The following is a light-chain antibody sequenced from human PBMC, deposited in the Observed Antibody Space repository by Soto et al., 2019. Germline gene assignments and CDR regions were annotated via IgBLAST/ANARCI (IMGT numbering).Light chain of an antibody. CDR2: DAS. CDR1: PSVSSSR. Sequence: DIVLTQGPPTLSLPQGERVTLSCGASPSVSSSRLAWYQQKPGQAPGILMYDASRRAFGIPDRFSGSGSGTDFTLTISRLEPEDFAVYYCHHRGNGITFGQGTRLEIK. CDR3: HHRGNGIT. V-gene: IGKV3D-20*02. J-gene: IGKJ5*01.